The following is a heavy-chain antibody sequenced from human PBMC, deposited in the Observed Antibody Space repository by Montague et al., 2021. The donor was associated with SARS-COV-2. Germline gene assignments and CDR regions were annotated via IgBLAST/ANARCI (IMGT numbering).Heavy chain of an antibody. CDR1: GFSLSTTGVG. D-gene: IGHD7-27*01. CDR3: ARNWAYFDY. Sequence: PALVKPTQTLTLTCTFSGFSLSTTGVGVGWIRQPPGKALEWLALIYWDDDRRYGPSLKSRLTITKDTSKNQVVLTMTNMDPVDTATYFCARNWAYFDYWGQGALVTVSS. J-gene: IGHJ4*02. CDR2: IYWDDDR. V-gene: IGHV2-5*05.